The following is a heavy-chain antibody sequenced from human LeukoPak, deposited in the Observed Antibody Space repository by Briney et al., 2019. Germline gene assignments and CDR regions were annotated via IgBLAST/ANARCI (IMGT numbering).Heavy chain of an antibody. CDR1: GGSISSYY. CDR2: IYYSGST. D-gene: IGHD3-22*01. Sequence: TSETLSLTCTVSGGSISSYYWSWIRQPPGKGLEWIGYIYYSGSTNYSPSLKSRVTISVDTSKNQFSLKLSSVTAADTAVYYCARYYYDSSGYYSFDYWGQGTLVTVSS. V-gene: IGHV4-59*01. CDR3: ARYYYDSSGYYSFDY. J-gene: IGHJ4*02.